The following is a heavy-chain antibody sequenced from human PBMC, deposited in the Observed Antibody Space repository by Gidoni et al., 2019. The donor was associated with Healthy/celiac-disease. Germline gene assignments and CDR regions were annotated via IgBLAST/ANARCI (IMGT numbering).Heavy chain of an antibody. CDR3: AKEGCSSTSCYGRYYYYGMDV. Sequence: QVQLVESGGGVVQRGRSLRLSCAASGFTFSSYGMHWVRQAPGKGLEWVAVISYDGSNQYYADSVKGRFTISRDNSKNTLYLQMNSLRAEDTAVYYCAKEGCSSTSCYGRYYYYGMDVWGQGTTVTVSS. J-gene: IGHJ6*02. CDR2: ISYDGSNQ. CDR1: GFTFSSYG. V-gene: IGHV3-30*18. D-gene: IGHD2-2*01.